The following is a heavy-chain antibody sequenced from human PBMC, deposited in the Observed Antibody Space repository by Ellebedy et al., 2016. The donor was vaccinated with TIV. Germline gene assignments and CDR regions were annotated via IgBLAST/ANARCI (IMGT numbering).Heavy chain of an antibody. Sequence: MPSETLSLTCTVYGVPITSTEYYRGWTRQSPGKGLEWIGTLDYDGTTSYNPSLRSRVSISVGTSKRQLSLKLSSVTAADTAVYYCARMRYCGGDCWYFDYWGQGTLVTVSS. CDR3: ARMRYCGGDCWYFDY. J-gene: IGHJ4*02. CDR2: LDYDGTT. CDR1: GVPITSTEYY. D-gene: IGHD2-21*02. V-gene: IGHV4-39*01.